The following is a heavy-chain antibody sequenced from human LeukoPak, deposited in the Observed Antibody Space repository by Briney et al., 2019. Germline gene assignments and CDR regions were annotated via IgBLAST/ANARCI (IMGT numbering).Heavy chain of an antibody. J-gene: IGHJ4*02. CDR3: ARDLEEANTYYFDY. Sequence: PGGSLRLSCAASGFTVSSSYMSWVRQAPGKGLEWVSIISSAGTTYYADSVKGRFTISRDNSKNTVYLQVNSLRDEDTAVYYCARDLEEANTYYFDYWGQGTMVTVSS. CDR1: GFTVSSSY. V-gene: IGHV3-66*01. D-gene: IGHD1-1*01. CDR2: ISSAGTT.